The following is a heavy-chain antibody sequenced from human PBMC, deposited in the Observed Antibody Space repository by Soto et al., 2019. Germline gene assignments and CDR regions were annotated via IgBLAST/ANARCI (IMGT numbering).Heavy chain of an antibody. Sequence: EVQLVESGGGLVQPGGSLRLSCLASGFTVSSSFMNWVRQAPGKGLEWVSVIYRDGKTFYADSVKGRFTISRDKAKNTLYLQMSGLRVGDTAVYYCARDIPEERDVTWVAFDVWGQGTMVTVSS. V-gene: IGHV3-66*01. D-gene: IGHD2-21*01. CDR3: ARDIPEERDVTWVAFDV. J-gene: IGHJ3*01. CDR1: GFTVSSSF. CDR2: IYRDGKT.